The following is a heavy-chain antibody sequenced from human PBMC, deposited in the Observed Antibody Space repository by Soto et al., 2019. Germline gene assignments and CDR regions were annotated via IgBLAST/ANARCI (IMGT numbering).Heavy chain of an antibody. CDR2: INAGNGNT. J-gene: IGHJ3*02. Sequence: ASVKVSCKASGYTFTSYSIHWVREAPGQRLEWMGWINAGNGNTKYSQKFQGRVTITRDTSASTAYMELSSLRSEDTAVYYCASSATLRFLEWLRAAFDIWGQGTMVTVSS. CDR1: GYTFTSYS. CDR3: ASSATLRFLEWLRAAFDI. D-gene: IGHD3-3*01. V-gene: IGHV1-3*01.